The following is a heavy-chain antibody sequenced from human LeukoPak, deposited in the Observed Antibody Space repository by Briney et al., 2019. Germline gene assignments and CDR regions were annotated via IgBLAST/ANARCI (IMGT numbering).Heavy chain of an antibody. Sequence: GGSLRLSCAASGFTFSSYGMHWVRQAPGKGLEWVAFIRYDGSNKYYADSVKGRFTISRDNSKNTLYLQMNSLRAEDTAVYYCAKVKGYCSGGSCYSGFDYWGQGTLVIVSS. J-gene: IGHJ4*02. CDR1: GFTFSSYG. V-gene: IGHV3-30*02. CDR3: AKVKGYCSGGSCYSGFDY. CDR2: IRYDGSNK. D-gene: IGHD2-15*01.